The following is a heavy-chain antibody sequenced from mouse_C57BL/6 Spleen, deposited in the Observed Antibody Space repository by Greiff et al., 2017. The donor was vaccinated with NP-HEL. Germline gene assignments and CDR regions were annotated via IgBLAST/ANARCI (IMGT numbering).Heavy chain of an antibody. Sequence: EVQLQQSGPGLVKPSQSLSLTCSVTGYSITSGYYWNWIRQFPGNKLEWMGYISYDGSNNYNPSLKNRISITRDTSKNQFFLKLNSVTTEDTATYYCARAVYYGSSYPYWGQGTTLTVSS. J-gene: IGHJ2*01. CDR2: ISYDGSN. CDR3: ARAVYYGSSYPY. V-gene: IGHV3-6*01. CDR1: GYSITSGYY. D-gene: IGHD1-1*01.